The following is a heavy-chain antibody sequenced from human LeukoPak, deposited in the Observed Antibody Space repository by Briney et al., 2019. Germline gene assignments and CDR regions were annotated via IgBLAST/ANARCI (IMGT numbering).Heavy chain of an antibody. D-gene: IGHD3-9*01. CDR3: TRGDDFLAAYNYMDV. J-gene: IGHJ6*04. Sequence: ASVKVSCKASGYTFTGYYMHWVRQAPGQGLEWMGRINTMSGTTNYTQRLQGRVTMTTDESTTTAFMELSRLTAEDTALYYCTRGDDFLAAYNYMDVWGKGTSVIVSS. CDR1: GYTFTGYY. CDR2: INTMSGTT. V-gene: IGHV1-46*04.